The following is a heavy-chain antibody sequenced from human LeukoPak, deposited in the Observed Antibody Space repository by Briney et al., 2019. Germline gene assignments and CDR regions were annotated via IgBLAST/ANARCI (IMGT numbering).Heavy chain of an antibody. V-gene: IGHV3-11*04. D-gene: IGHD1-26*01. CDR3: ARDPYSGSYGPYYYYYMDV. CDR1: GFTFSDYY. CDR2: ISSSGNTT. J-gene: IGHJ6*03. Sequence: GGSLRLSCAASGFTFSDYYMSWIRQAPGKGLECVSYISSSGNTTYHADSVKGRFTISSDNAKNSLYLQMSSLRAEDTAVYYCARDPYSGSYGPYYYYYMDVWGKGTTVTISS.